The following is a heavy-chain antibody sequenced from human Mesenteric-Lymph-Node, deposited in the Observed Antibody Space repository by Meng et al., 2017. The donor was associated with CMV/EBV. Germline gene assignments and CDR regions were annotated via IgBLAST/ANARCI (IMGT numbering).Heavy chain of an antibody. J-gene: IGHJ3*02. CDR2: IKHDGSEK. CDR1: GFTFSNYW. V-gene: IGHV3-7*01. Sequence: GESLKISCGASGFTFSNYWMSWVRQAPGKGLEWVANIKHDGSEKYYEDSLNGRFSISRDNAKKSLFLQMNSLRVEDTAVYYCVRDMSYYYDPSVATDAFDIWGPGTVVTVSS. D-gene: IGHD3-22*01. CDR3: VRDMSYYYDPSVATDAFDI.